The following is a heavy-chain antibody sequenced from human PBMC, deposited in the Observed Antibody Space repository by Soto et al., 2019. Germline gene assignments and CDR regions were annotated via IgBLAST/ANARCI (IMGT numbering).Heavy chain of an antibody. CDR1: GDRFTSYW. CDR2: IDPSDSYT. J-gene: IGHJ6*02. CDR3: ARQRGYCYEVSTPDGIYI. Sequence: GESLKVSWKGSGDRFTSYWIIWVRQMPGKGLEWMGRIDPSDSYTNYSPSFQGHVTISADKSISTAYLQWSSLKASDTAMYYCARQRGYCYEVSTPDGIYIPAQRTTVPVS. V-gene: IGHV5-10-1*01. D-gene: IGHD2-15*01.